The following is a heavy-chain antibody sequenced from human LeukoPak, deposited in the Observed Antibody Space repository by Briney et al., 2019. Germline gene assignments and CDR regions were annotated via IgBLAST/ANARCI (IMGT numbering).Heavy chain of an antibody. V-gene: IGHV3-NL1*01. Sequence: PGGSLRLSCAASGFTFSSYEMNWVRQAPGKGPEWVSILYPADSTYYADSVKGRFSISRDSSKNVLYLQMNSLRAEDTAVYYCAKDRCSNGIGCYYYYMDLWGKGTTVTISS. CDR2: LYPADST. J-gene: IGHJ6*03. D-gene: IGHD2-8*01. CDR3: AKDRCSNGIGCYYYYMDL. CDR1: GFTFSSYE.